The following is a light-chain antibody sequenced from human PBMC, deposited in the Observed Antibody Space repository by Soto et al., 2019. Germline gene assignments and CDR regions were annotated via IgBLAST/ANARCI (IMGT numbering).Light chain of an antibody. J-gene: IGLJ1*01. CDR2: EVT. Sequence: QSVLTQPPSASGSPGQSVTFSCTGTSSDVGRYNYVSWYQQHPGKAPKLLIYEVTKRPSGVPDRFSASKSGNTASLTVSGLQAEDEADYYCSSYAGSNNYVFGTGTKAPS. CDR3: SSYAGSNNYV. V-gene: IGLV2-8*01. CDR1: SSDVGRYNY.